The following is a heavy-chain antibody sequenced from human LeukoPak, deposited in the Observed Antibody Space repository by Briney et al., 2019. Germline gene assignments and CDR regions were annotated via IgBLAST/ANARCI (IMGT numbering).Heavy chain of an antibody. CDR2: IIPIFGTA. V-gene: IGHV1-69*13. CDR1: GGTFSSYA. Sequence: ASVKVSCKASGGTFSSYAINWVRQAPGQGPEWMGGIIPIFGTADYAQKFQGRVTITADESTNTAYMELSSLRSEDTAVYYCARVHDPLTQLKYYYYYMDVWGKGTTVTISS. J-gene: IGHJ6*03. D-gene: IGHD2-2*01. CDR3: ARVHDPLTQLKYYYYYMDV.